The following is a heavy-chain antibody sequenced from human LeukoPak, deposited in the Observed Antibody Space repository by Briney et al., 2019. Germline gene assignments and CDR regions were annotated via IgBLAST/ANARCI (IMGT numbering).Heavy chain of an antibody. CDR2: MSSSGDTI. J-gene: IGHJ2*01. D-gene: IGHD6-13*01. CDR1: GFSFSDYY. V-gene: IGHV3-11*01. Sequence: PGGSLRLSCAASGFSFSDYYMSWIRQAPGKGLEWVSYMSSSGDTIYYADSVKGRFTISRDNSKNSLYLQMNSLRTEDTALYYCAKGHLYSSSWYYFLGTGYFDLWGRGTLVTVSS. CDR3: AKGHLYSSSWYYFLGTGYFDL.